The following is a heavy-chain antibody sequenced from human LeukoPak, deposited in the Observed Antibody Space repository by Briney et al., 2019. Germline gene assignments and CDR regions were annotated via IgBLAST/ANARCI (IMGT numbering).Heavy chain of an antibody. CDR2: IYYSGST. V-gene: IGHV4-31*11. D-gene: IGHD2-2*01. J-gene: IGHJ6*04. Sequence: SETPSLTCAVYGGSVTGFSWSWIRQHPGKGLEWIGYIYYSGSTYYNPSLKSRVTISVDTSKNQFSLKLSSVTAADTAVYYCALGLVPAAPDVWGKGTTVTVSS. CDR3: ALGLVPAAPDV. CDR1: GGSVTGFS.